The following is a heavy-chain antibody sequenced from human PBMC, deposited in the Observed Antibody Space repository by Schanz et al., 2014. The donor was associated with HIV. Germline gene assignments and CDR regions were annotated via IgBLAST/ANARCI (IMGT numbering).Heavy chain of an antibody. CDR3: AREGESSGRAGRFDL. CDR2: MSHDGFSK. Sequence: QVQLVESGGGVVQPGRSLRLSCAASGFTFSTCGMHWVRQAPGKGLECVAGMSHDGFSKYFADSVKGRFAISREDSKNTVHLQMDSLRPEDTAVYYCAREGESSGRAGRFDLWGQGAMVTVSS. CDR1: GFTFSTCG. V-gene: IGHV3-30*03. J-gene: IGHJ3*01. D-gene: IGHD6-19*01.